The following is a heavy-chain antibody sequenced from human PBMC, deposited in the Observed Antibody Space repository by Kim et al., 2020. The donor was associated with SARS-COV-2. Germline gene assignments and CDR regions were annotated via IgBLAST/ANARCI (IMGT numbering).Heavy chain of an antibody. Sequence: SVKGRFTISRDNAKNSLYLQMNSLRAEDTAVYYCARGRVVVPAAMDAFDIWGQGTMVTVSS. J-gene: IGHJ3*02. V-gene: IGHV3-11*05. CDR3: ARGRVVVPAAMDAFDI. D-gene: IGHD2-2*01.